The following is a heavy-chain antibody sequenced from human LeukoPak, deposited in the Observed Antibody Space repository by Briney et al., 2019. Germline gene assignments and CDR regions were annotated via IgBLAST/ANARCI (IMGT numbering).Heavy chain of an antibody. Sequence: AAVKDSCKASGYTFTSYGISWVRQPPGQGLEWMGWISAYNGNTNYAQKLQGRVTMTTDTSTSTAYMELRSLRSDDTAVYYCARDQASIPDDWGQGTMVTVSS. CDR1: GYTFTSYG. CDR2: ISAYNGNT. CDR3: ARDQASIPDD. D-gene: IGHD3-3*02. J-gene: IGHJ3*01. V-gene: IGHV1-18*01.